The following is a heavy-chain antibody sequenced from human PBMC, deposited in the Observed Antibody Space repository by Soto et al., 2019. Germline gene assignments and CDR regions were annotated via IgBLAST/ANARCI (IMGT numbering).Heavy chain of an antibody. CDR2: ISSSGSTI. V-gene: IGHV3-11*01. J-gene: IGHJ6*03. CDR3: ARDPTELGYCSSTSCSISHYYYYYMDV. D-gene: IGHD2-2*01. Sequence: GGSLRLSCAASGFTFSDYYMSWIRQAPGKGLEWVSYISSSGSTIYYADSVKGRFTISRDNAKNSLYLQMNSLRAEDTAVYYCARDPTELGYCSSTSCSISHYYYYYMDVWGKGTTVTVSS. CDR1: GFTFSDYY.